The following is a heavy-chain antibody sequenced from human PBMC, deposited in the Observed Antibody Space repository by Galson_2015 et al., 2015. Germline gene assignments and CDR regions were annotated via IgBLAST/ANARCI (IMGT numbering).Heavy chain of an antibody. Sequence: PALVKPTQPLTLTCTFSGFSLSTRGVGVGWIRQPPGKALEWLALIYWDDDKRYRPSLKSRLTITKGTSKNQVVLTMTNMDPVDTATYYCAHTDRNYDFWSKGWFDPWGQGTLVTVSS. V-gene: IGHV2-5*02. D-gene: IGHD3-3*01. CDR3: AHTDRNYDFWSKGWFDP. CDR2: IYWDDDK. J-gene: IGHJ5*02. CDR1: GFSLSTRGVG.